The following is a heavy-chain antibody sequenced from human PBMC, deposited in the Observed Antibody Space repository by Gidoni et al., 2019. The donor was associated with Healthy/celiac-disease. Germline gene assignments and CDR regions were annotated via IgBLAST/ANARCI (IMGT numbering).Heavy chain of an antibody. CDR3: AKDHSSYYQTRNYFDY. CDR1: GFTFRRYA. D-gene: IGHD1-26*01. Sequence: EVQLLESGGGLVQPGGSLRLPCAAPGFTFRRYAMSWVRQAPGKGLEWVSAISGSGGSTDYADTVKGRFTSSKDNSKNTLYLQRNSLRAEDTAVYYCAKDHSSYYQTRNYFDYWGQGTLVTVSS. V-gene: IGHV3-23*01. J-gene: IGHJ4*02. CDR2: ISGSGGST.